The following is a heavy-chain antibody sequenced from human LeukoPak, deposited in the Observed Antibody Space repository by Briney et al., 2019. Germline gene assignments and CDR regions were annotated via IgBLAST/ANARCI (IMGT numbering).Heavy chain of an antibody. J-gene: IGHJ6*02. Sequence: GGSLRLSCAVSGFTFSSYAMHWVRQAPGKGLEWVAVISFDGSNKYYADSVKGRFTISRDNSKNTLYLQMNSLRAEDTAVYYCARDTLGYSSGWGGGMDVWGQGTTVTVSS. V-gene: IGHV3-30*04. CDR3: ARDTLGYSSGWGGGMDV. D-gene: IGHD6-19*01. CDR2: ISFDGSNK. CDR1: GFTFSSYA.